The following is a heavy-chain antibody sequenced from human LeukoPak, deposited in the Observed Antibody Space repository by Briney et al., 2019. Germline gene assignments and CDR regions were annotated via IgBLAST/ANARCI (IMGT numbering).Heavy chain of an antibody. Sequence: GGSLRLSCAASGFTFSSYWMSWVRQAPGKGLEWVANIKQDGSEKYYVDSVKGRFTISRDNAKNSLYRQMNSLRAEDTAVYYCAREGDIVVAPAAPGDVWGKGTTVTVSS. CDR1: GFTFSSYW. V-gene: IGHV3-7*01. CDR2: IKQDGSEK. D-gene: IGHD2-2*01. CDR3: AREGDIVVAPAAPGDV. J-gene: IGHJ6*04.